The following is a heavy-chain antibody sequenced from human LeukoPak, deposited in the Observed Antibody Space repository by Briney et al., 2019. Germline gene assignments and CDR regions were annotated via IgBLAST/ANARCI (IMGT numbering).Heavy chain of an antibody. CDR1: GFTFSSYS. D-gene: IGHD6-13*01. V-gene: IGHV3-21*01. CDR3: ARDFSAAAHYGMDV. J-gene: IGHJ6*02. Sequence: GGSLRLSCAASGFTFSSYSMNWVRQAPGKGLEWVSSTSSSSSYIYYADSVKGRFTISRDNAKNSLYLQMNSLRAEDTAVYYCARDFSAAAHYGMDVWGQGTTVTVSS. CDR2: TSSSSSYI.